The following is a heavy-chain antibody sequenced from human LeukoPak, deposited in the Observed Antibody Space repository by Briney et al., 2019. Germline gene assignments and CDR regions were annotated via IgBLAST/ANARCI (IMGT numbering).Heavy chain of an antibody. CDR2: INHSGST. V-gene: IGHV4-34*01. CDR3: ARRRVQGLYY. CDR1: GGSFSGYY. Sequence: SETLSLTCAVYGGSFSGYYWSWIRQPPGKGLEWIGEINHSGSTNYNPSLKSRVTISVDTSKNQFSLKLSSVTAADTAVYYCARRRVQGLYYWGQGTLVTVSS. J-gene: IGHJ4*02. D-gene: IGHD1-1*01.